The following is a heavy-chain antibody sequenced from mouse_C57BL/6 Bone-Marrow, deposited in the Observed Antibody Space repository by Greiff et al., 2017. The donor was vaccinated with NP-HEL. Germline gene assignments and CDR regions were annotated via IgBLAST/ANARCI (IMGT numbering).Heavy chain of an antibody. V-gene: IGHV14-4*01. Sequence: VQLQQSGAELVRPGASVKLSCTASGFNIKDDYMHWVKQRPEQGLEWIGWIDPENGDTEYASKFQGKATITADPSSNTAYLQLSSLTSEDTAVYYCTTPYGNYEDWYFDVWGTGTTVTVSS. D-gene: IGHD2-1*01. CDR1: GFNIKDDY. J-gene: IGHJ1*03. CDR3: TTPYGNYEDWYFDV. CDR2: IDPENGDT.